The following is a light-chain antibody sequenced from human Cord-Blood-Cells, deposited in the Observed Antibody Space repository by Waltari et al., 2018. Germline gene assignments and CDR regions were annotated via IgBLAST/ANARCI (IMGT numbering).Light chain of an antibody. CDR1: SLRSYY. CDR3: NSRDSSGNHLV. Sequence: SSELTQDPAVSVALGQTVRITCQGDSLRSYYASWYQQKPGQAPVLVIYGKNNRPSGIPDRFSGSSSGNTASLTITGAQAEDEADDYCNSRDSSGNHLVFGTGTKVTVL. CDR2: GKN. J-gene: IGLJ1*01. V-gene: IGLV3-19*01.